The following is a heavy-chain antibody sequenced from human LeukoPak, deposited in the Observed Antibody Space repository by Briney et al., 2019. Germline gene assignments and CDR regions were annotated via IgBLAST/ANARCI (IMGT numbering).Heavy chain of an antibody. J-gene: IGHJ4*02. CDR2: ISYDGSNK. CDR1: GFTFSSYA. CDR3: AKGEFRVVTPFDY. D-gene: IGHD3-3*01. V-gene: IGHV3-30-3*01. Sequence: GSLRLSCAASGFTFSSYAMHWVRQAPGKGLEWVAVISYDGSNKYYADSVKGRFTISRDNSKNTLYLQMNSLRAEDTAVYYCAKGEFRVVTPFDYWGQGTLVTVSS.